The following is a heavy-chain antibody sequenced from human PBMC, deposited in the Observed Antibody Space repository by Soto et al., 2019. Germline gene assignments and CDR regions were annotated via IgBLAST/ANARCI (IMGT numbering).Heavy chain of an antibody. CDR1: GFTFSRYS. Sequence: EVQLVESGGGLVQPGGSLRLSCAASGFTFSRYSMNWVRQAPGKGLEWVSYISSSSSTIYYADSVKGRFTISRDNAKNSLYLQMNSLRDEDTAVYYCARMYSSSWYPGGLLDYWGQGTLVTVSS. CDR2: ISSSSSTI. V-gene: IGHV3-48*02. CDR3: ARMYSSSWYPGGLLDY. J-gene: IGHJ4*02. D-gene: IGHD6-13*01.